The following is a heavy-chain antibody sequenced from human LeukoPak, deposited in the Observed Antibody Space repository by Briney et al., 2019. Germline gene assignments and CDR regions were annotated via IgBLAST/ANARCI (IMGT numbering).Heavy chain of an antibody. CDR2: MNPNSGNT. CDR1: VYTFTSYD. Sequence: ASVKVSCKASVYTFTSYDINWVRQATGQGLEWMGWMNPNSGNTGYAQKFQGRVTMTRNTSISTAYMELSSLRSDDTAVYYCVYFSGWDFDYWGQGTLVTVSS. V-gene: IGHV1-8*01. D-gene: IGHD6-19*01. CDR3: VYFSGWDFDY. J-gene: IGHJ4*02.